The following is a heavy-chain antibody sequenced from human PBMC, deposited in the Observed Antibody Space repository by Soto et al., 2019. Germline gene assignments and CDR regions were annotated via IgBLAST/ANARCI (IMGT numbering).Heavy chain of an antibody. CDR3: ARGGSSDYYYYYYMDV. D-gene: IGHD6-6*01. Sequence: SETLSLTCTVSGGSVSSYYWTWIRQPPGKGLEWIGYIYYSGSTYYNPSLKSRVTISVDTSKNQFSLKLSSATAADTAVYYCARGGSSDYYYYYYMDVWGKGTTVTVSS. V-gene: IGHV4-59*02. CDR1: GGSVSSYY. CDR2: IYYSGST. J-gene: IGHJ6*03.